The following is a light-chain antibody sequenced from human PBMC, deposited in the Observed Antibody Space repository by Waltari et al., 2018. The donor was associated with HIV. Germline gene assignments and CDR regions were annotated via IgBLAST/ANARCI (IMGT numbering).Light chain of an antibody. V-gene: IGLV2-23*02. CDR1: VGSYNL. J-gene: IGLJ1*01. CDR3: CSYAGGNTYV. CDR2: YVS. Sequence: QSALTRPASVSGSPGQSLTISCTDVGSYNLVSWYQQHPGKAPKLLIYYVSERPSGSSNPFSGSKSGNTASLTISGLQAEDEADYYCCSYAGGNTYVFDTGTKVTVL.